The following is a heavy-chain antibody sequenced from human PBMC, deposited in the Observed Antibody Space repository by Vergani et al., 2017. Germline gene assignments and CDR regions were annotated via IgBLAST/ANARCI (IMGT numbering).Heavy chain of an antibody. CDR3: AKVVYYYYMDV. CDR1: GFTFSSYA. Sequence: QVQLVESGGGVVQPGRSLRLSCAASGFTFSSYAMHWVRQAPGKGLEWVAVISYDGSNKYYAVSVKGRFTISRDNSKNTLYLQMNSLRAEDTAVYYCAKVVYYYYMDVWGKGTTVTVSS. J-gene: IGHJ6*03. D-gene: IGHD3-16*02. CDR2: ISYDGSNK. V-gene: IGHV3-30*01.